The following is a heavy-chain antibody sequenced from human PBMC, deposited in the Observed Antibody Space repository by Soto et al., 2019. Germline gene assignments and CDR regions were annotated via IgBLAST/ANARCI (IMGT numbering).Heavy chain of an antibody. J-gene: IGHJ4*02. CDR2: INGGSGNT. V-gene: IGHV1-3*03. CDR1: GFTFTSYA. D-gene: IGHD3-10*01. CDR3: ARVPPWGNSAGDYYIQHYDS. Sequence: VASVKVSCKSSGFTFTSYAIHWLRQAPGQRPQWMEWINGGSGNTKYSQDFQGRVTFTRDTFATTAYLELSSLRSEDTAVYYCARVPPWGNSAGDYYIQHYDSWGQGTPVTVSS.